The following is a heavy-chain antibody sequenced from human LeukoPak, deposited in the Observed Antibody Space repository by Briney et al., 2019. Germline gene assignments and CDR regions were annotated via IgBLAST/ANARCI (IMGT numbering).Heavy chain of an antibody. Sequence: GGSLRLSCAASGFTFSSYAMHWVRQAPGKGLEWVAVISYDGSNKYYADSVKGRFTISRDNSKNTLYLQMNSLRAEDTAVYYCAKDFPRHYYYDSSGYSQSGAFDIWGQGTMVTVSS. D-gene: IGHD3-22*01. V-gene: IGHV3-30-3*01. CDR1: GFTFSSYA. CDR3: AKDFPRHYYYDSSGYSQSGAFDI. CDR2: ISYDGSNK. J-gene: IGHJ3*02.